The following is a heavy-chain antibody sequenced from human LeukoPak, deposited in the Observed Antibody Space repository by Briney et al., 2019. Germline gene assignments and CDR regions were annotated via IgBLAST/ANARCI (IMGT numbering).Heavy chain of an antibody. CDR3: ARELRQYFDYDNWFDP. J-gene: IGHJ5*02. Sequence: LRLSCAASGFTFDDYAMHWVRQAPGKGLEWVSGISWNSGSIGYADSVKGRFTISRDNSKNTLYLQMNSLRAEDTAVYYCARELRQYFDYDNWFDPWGQGTLVTVSS. CDR2: ISWNSGSI. CDR1: GFTFDDYA. D-gene: IGHD3-9*01. V-gene: IGHV3-9*01.